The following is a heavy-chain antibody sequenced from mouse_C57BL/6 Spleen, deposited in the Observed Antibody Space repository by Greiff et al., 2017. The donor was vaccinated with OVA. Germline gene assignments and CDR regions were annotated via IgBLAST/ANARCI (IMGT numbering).Heavy chain of an antibody. J-gene: IGHJ3*01. CDR3: ARGVYDGYYFFAY. CDR1: GFNIKNTY. D-gene: IGHD2-3*01. Sequence: VQLQHSVAELVRPGASVKLSCTASGFNIKNTYMHWVKQRPEQGLEWIGRIDPANGNTKYAPKFQGKATITADTSSNTAYLQLSSLTSEDTAIYYCARGVYDGYYFFAYWGQGTLVTVSA. CDR2: IDPANGNT. V-gene: IGHV14-3*01.